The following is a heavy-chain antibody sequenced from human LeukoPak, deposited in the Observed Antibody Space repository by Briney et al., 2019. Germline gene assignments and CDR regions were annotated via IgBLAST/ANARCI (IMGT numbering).Heavy chain of an antibody. D-gene: IGHD3-22*01. J-gene: IGHJ3*02. Sequence: GGSLRLSCAASGFTFSSYGMHWVRQAPGKGLEWVSVIYSGGSTYYADSVKGRFTISRDNSKNTLYLQMNSLRAEDTAVYYCARDSSGLDAFDIWGQGTMVTVSS. V-gene: IGHV3-53*01. CDR2: IYSGGST. CDR3: ARDSSGLDAFDI. CDR1: GFTFSSYG.